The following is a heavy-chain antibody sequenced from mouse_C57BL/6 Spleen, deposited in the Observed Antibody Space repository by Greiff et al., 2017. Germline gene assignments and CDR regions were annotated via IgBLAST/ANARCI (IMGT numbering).Heavy chain of an antibody. D-gene: IGHD2-5*01. CDR2: INPSNGGT. CDR1: GYTFTSYW. J-gene: IGHJ4*01. Sequence: QVQLQQPGTELVKPGASVKLSCKASGYTFTSYWMPWVKQRPGQGLEWIGNINPSNGGTNYNEKFKSKATLTVDKSSSTAYMQLSSLTSEDSAVYYCARSYSNYGDYYAMDYWGQGTSVTVSS. CDR3: ARSYSNYGDYYAMDY. V-gene: IGHV1-53*01.